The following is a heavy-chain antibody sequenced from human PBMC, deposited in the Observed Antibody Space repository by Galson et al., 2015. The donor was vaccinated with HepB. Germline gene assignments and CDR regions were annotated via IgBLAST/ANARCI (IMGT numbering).Heavy chain of an antibody. Sequence: SLRLSCAASGFTLSSYALYWVRQASGKGLEWVAVISDDGSNKYYADSVKGRFTISKDNSKSTLYLQMNSLRTEDTAVYYCARGGSSSPGYFDYWGQGTLVTVSS. CDR1: GFTLSSYA. J-gene: IGHJ4*02. V-gene: IGHV3-30-3*01. CDR3: ARGGSSSPGYFDY. D-gene: IGHD6-6*01. CDR2: ISDDGSNK.